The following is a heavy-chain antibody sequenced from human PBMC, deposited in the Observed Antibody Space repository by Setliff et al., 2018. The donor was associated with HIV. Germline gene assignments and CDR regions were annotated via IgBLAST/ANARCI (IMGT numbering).Heavy chain of an antibody. CDR3: VGGFYAGY. V-gene: IGHV3-7*01. J-gene: IGHJ4*02. CDR2: INQDGSAE. CDR1: GFTFSDYW. D-gene: IGHD5-12*01. Sequence: GGSLRLSCAASGFTFSDYWINWVRQAPGKGLEWVANINQDGSAEGYVDSVKGRFTISRDNAKSSLCLHINSLRAEDMAVYYCVGGFYAGYWGQGTQVTVSS.